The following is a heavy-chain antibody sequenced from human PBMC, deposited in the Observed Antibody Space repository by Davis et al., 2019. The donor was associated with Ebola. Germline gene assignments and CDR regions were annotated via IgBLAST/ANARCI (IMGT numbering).Heavy chain of an antibody. CDR2: INSDGSST. D-gene: IGHD4-23*01. CDR1: GFTFSNYW. J-gene: IGHJ6*02. V-gene: IGHV3-74*01. CDR3: ASGDGRGNSYDMDV. Sequence: HTGGSLRLSCAASGFTFSNYWMHWVRQAPGKGLVWVSRINSDGSSTSYADSVKGRFTISRDNAKNSLFLQMNSLRAEDTALYYCASGDGRGNSYDMDVWGQGTTVTVSS.